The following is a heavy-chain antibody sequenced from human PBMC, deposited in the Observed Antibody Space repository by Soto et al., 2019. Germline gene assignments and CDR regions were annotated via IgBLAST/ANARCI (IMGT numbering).Heavy chain of an antibody. CDR2: FNPSGST. CDR3: ARDHHSFYDTRGYYPYFDY. Sequence: NPSETLSLTGAVYGGSFSGYYWSWIRQTPGKGLEWIGEFNPSGSTNYNPSLKSRGTISVDAPKNQFSLNLSCVTAADTAVYFCARDHHSFYDTRGYYPYFDYWGQGTLVTVSS. V-gene: IGHV4-34*01. CDR1: GGSFSGYY. D-gene: IGHD3-22*01. J-gene: IGHJ4*02.